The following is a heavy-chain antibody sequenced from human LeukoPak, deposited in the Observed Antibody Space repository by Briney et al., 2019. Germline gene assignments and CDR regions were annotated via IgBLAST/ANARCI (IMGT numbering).Heavy chain of an antibody. CDR3: TKDYGEA. CDR2: ITGIGRET. Sequence: GSLRLSCATSGFTFRNFAMSWIRQAPGKGVEWVSSITGIGRETYIADSVRGRFTISRDNSKNTLYLQINSLRAEDTALYYCTKDYGEAWGQGTLVTVSS. CDR1: GFTFRNFA. J-gene: IGHJ5*02. V-gene: IGHV3-23*01. D-gene: IGHD4-17*01.